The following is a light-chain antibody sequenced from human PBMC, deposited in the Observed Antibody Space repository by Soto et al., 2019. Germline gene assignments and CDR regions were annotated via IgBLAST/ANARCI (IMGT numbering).Light chain of an antibody. CDR1: SSDVGGYNY. CDR3: SSYTSTSTRV. J-gene: IGLJ3*02. Sequence: QSALTQPASVSGSPGQSITIYCTGTSSDVGGYNYLSWYQHRPGKAPKLMIYEVNDRPSGVSNRFSGSKSGNTASLTISGLQADDEADYYCSSYTSTSTRVFGVGTKVTVL. CDR2: EVN. V-gene: IGLV2-14*01.